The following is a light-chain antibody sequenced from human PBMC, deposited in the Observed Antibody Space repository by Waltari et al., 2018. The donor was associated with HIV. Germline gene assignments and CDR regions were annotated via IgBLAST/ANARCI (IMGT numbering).Light chain of an antibody. CDR3: QVWDSSSDHWV. CDR2: DDS. V-gene: IGLV3-21*04. Sequence: SYVLTQPPSVSVAPGKTARITCGGNNIGSKSVHWYQQKPGPAPVLGIYDDSDRPSGIPGGFSGSKSGNTATLTISRVEAGDEADYYCQVWDSSSDHWVFGGGTKLTVL. J-gene: IGLJ3*02. CDR1: NIGSKS.